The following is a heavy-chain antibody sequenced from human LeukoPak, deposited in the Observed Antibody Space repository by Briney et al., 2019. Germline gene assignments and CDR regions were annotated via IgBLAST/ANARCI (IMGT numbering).Heavy chain of an antibody. CDR2: ISYDGNHK. D-gene: IGHD6-19*01. CDR3: AKDGQQWLVNYYYYMDV. J-gene: IGHJ6*03. CDR1: FFTFTRSG. V-gene: IGHV3-30*18. Sequence: GRSLRLSCAASFFTFTRSGMHWVRQAPGKGLEWVAVISYDGNHKYYADSVKGRFTISRDNSKNTLYLQMNSLRAEDTAVYYCAKDGQQWLVNYYYYMDVWGKGTTVTISS.